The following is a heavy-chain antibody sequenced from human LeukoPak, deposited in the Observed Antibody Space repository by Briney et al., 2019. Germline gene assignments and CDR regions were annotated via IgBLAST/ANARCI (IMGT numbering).Heavy chain of an antibody. V-gene: IGHV3-7*01. Sequence: GGSLRLSCEGSGFSFSSYWMTWVRQSPGKGREWVANIKQDGSEKYYVDSVKGRFTIPRDNAKKSLYLQRNSLRAEDTAVYYCARDVATVSDDYYYYYMDVWGKGTTVTISS. CDR3: ARDVATVSDDYYYYYMDV. D-gene: IGHD4-17*01. CDR2: IKQDGSEK. J-gene: IGHJ6*03. CDR1: GFSFSSYW.